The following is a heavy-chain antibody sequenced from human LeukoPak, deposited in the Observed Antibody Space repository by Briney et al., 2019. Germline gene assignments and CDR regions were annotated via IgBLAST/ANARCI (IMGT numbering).Heavy chain of an antibody. J-gene: IGHJ3*02. Sequence: PSETLSLTCSVSIGSISSSKWWSWVRQSPVKGLEWIGEIYLYGTTNYNPSFTSRVTMSVDRSRNHFSLKLTSVTAADTAVYYCARHDVVSRAFDIWGPGTMVTVSS. V-gene: IGHV4-4*02. CDR3: ARHDVVSRAFDI. CDR2: IYLYGTT. D-gene: IGHD2-15*01. CDR1: IGSISSSKW.